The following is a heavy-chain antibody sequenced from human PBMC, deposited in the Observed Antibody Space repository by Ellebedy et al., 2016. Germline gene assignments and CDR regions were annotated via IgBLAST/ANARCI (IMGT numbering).Heavy chain of an antibody. V-gene: IGHV3-11*01. CDR3: AKGGEVRGVIIS. D-gene: IGHD3-10*01. Sequence: GGSLRLXXAASGFTFSDYFMSWVRQAPGKGLEWLSYISSSGTTIYYADSVTGRFTISRDNAKNSLYLQMNSLRVEDTAVYYCAKGGEVRGVIISWGQGTLVTVSS. CDR2: ISSSGTTI. J-gene: IGHJ4*02. CDR1: GFTFSDYF.